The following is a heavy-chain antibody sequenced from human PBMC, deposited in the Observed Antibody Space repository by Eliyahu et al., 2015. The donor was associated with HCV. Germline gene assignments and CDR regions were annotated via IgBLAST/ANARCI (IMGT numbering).Heavy chain of an antibody. Sequence: EGRLVESGGGLVKPGGSLTLSCXASGFTFNXYTMNWVRQPPGRGPEWLSSISGPGHYISYTESVKGRFTVSRDNAKNSFLLQMDNLSADDTGVYFCASRITMVRGVVINDAFDLWGQGTAVIVSS. CDR2: ISGPGHYI. CDR3: ASRITMVRGVVINDAFDL. V-gene: IGHV3-21*02. CDR1: GFTFNXYT. D-gene: IGHD3-10*01. J-gene: IGHJ3*01.